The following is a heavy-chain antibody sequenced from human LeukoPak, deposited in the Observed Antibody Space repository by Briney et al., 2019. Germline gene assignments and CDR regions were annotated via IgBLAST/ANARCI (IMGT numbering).Heavy chain of an antibody. D-gene: IGHD2-21*02. CDR3: ARTHCEGDCFSAIRY. Sequence: SETLSLTCTVSGDSLRKSTFYWVWTRHPPGKGLEWLGSIYYSGGADYNPSLQSRVTISVDTSKNEFSLKVRSVTAADTAVYFCARTHCEGDCFSAIRYWGQGTPVTVSS. V-gene: IGHV4-39*07. CDR1: GDSLRKSTFY. CDR2: IYYSGGA. J-gene: IGHJ4*02.